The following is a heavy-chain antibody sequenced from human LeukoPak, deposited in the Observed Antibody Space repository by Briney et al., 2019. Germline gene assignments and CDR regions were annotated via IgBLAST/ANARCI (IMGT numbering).Heavy chain of an antibody. CDR2: INPNSGGT. V-gene: IGHV1-2*02. Sequence: ASVKVSCKASGYTFTGYYMHWVRQAPGQGLEWMGWINPNSGGTNYAQKFQGRVTMTRDTSISTAYMELSRLRSDDTAVYYCARSYPGAAAGTGDYWGQGTLVTVSS. D-gene: IGHD6-13*01. CDR3: ARSYPGAAAGTGDY. J-gene: IGHJ4*02. CDR1: GYTFTGYY.